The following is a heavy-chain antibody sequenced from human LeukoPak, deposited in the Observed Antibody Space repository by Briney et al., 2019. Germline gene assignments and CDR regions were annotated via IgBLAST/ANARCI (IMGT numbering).Heavy chain of an antibody. Sequence: GGSLRLSCAASGFTFRIYWMHWVRHAPGKGRVWVSRINTDGSRTSYADSVKGRFTISRDNAKTTLYLQMNSLRADEDTAVYYCARGRGIYYDSSGCYYLDYWGQGTLVTVSS. D-gene: IGHD3-22*01. CDR1: GFTFRIYW. J-gene: IGHJ4*02. CDR3: ARGRGIYYDSSGCYYLDY. V-gene: IGHV3-74*01. CDR2: INTDGSRT.